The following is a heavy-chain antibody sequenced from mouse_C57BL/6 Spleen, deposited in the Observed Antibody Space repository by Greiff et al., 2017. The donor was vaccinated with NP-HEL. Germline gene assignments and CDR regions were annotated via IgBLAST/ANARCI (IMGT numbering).Heavy chain of an antibody. CDR3: TGTGYYFDY. Sequence: VKLQESGAELVRPGASVTLSCKASGYTFTDYEMHWVKQTPVHGLEWIGAIDPETGGTAYNQKFKGKAILTADKSSSTAYMELRSLTSEDSAVYYCTGTGYYFDYWGQGTTLTVSS. D-gene: IGHD3-3*01. CDR1: GYTFTDYE. CDR2: IDPETGGT. J-gene: IGHJ2*01. V-gene: IGHV1-15*01.